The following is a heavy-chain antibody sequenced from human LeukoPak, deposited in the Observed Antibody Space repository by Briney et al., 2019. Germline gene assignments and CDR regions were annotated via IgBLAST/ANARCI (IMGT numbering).Heavy chain of an antibody. D-gene: IGHD3-22*01. Sequence: GSSVKVSCKASGGTFSSYAISWVRQAPGQGLEWMGWINPNSGGTNYAQKFQGRVTMTRDTSISTAYMELSRLRSDDTAVYYCARAHLDRLTDYWGQGTLVTVSS. CDR2: INPNSGGT. CDR1: GGTFSSYA. CDR3: ARAHLDRLTDY. V-gene: IGHV1-2*02. J-gene: IGHJ4*02.